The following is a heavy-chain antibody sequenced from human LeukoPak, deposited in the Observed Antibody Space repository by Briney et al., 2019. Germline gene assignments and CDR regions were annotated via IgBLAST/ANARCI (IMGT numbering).Heavy chain of an antibody. Sequence: GGSLRLSCAASGFTFSGYWMNWVRQAPGKGLEWVANIKQDGSEKYYVDSVKGRFTISRDNARNSLYLQMNSLRAEDAAMYYCARDLGYCSRSSCYMLLDFWGQGTLVTVSS. V-gene: IGHV3-7*03. CDR1: GFTFSGYW. D-gene: IGHD2-2*02. CDR2: IKQDGSEK. CDR3: ARDLGYCSRSSCYMLLDF. J-gene: IGHJ4*02.